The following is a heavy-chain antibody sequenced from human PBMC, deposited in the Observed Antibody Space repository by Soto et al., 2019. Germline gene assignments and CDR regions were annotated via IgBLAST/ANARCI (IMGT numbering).Heavy chain of an antibody. J-gene: IGHJ4*02. V-gene: IGHV4-4*02. D-gene: IGHD1-26*01. CDR3: AHRPIVGAAI. Sequence: SETLSLTCAVFGGSISNSNWWTWVRQPPGKGLDWIGEIFHSGSTNYNSSLMGRVTISVDKANNQFSLKLSSMTAADTAVYYCAHRPIVGAAIWGQGTLVTVSS. CDR2: IFHSGST. CDR1: GGSISNSNW.